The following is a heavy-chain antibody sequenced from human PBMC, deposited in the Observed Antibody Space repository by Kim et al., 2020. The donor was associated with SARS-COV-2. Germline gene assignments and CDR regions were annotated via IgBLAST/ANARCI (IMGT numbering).Heavy chain of an antibody. CDR2: FDPEDGET. CDR1: GYTLTELS. V-gene: IGHV1-24*01. CDR3: ATSMVRGDAFDI. Sequence: ASVKVSCKVSGYTLTELSMHWVRQAPGKGLEWMGGFDPEDGETIYAQKFQGRVTMTEDTSTDTAYMELSSLRSEDTAVYYCATSMVRGDAFDIWGQGTMVTVSS. D-gene: IGHD3-10*01. J-gene: IGHJ3*02.